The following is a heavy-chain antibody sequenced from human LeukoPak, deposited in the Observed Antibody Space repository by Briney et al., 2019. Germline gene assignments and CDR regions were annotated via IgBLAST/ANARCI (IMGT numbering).Heavy chain of an antibody. Sequence: GRSLRLSCAASGFTFSSYAMHWVRQAPGKGLEWVAVISYDGSNKYYADSVKGRFTISRDNSKNTLYLQMNSLRAEDTAVYYCAKESGIAARRNWFDPWGQGTLVTVSS. CDR3: AKESGIAARRNWFDP. J-gene: IGHJ5*02. V-gene: IGHV3-30-3*01. CDR1: GFTFSSYA. D-gene: IGHD6-6*01. CDR2: ISYDGSNK.